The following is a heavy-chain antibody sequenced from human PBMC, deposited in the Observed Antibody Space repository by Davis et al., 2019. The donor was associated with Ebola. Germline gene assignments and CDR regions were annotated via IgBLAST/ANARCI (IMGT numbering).Heavy chain of an antibody. J-gene: IGHJ4*02. CDR1: GFTFSSYE. CDR2: ISSSSSTI. V-gene: IGHV3-48*02. Sequence: GGSLRLSCAAPGFTFSSYEMNWVRQVPGKGLEWVSYISSSSSTIYYADSVKGRFTISRDNAKNSLYLQMNSLRHEDTAVYYYARPLYCTGGVCRDYWGQGTLVTVSS. D-gene: IGHD2-8*02. CDR3: ARPLYCTGGVCRDY.